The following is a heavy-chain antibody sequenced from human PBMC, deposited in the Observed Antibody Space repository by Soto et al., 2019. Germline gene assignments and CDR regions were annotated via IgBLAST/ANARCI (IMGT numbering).Heavy chain of an antibody. Sequence: GGSLRLSCAASGFTFSSYDMHWVRQATGKGLEWVSAIGTAGDTYYSGSVKGRFTISRENAKNSLYLQMNSLRAGDTAVYYCARGGIAGATTDDAFDIWGQGTMVTVSS. CDR1: GFTFSSYD. CDR3: ARGGIAGATTDDAFDI. V-gene: IGHV3-13*01. D-gene: IGHD1-26*01. CDR2: IGTAGDT. J-gene: IGHJ3*02.